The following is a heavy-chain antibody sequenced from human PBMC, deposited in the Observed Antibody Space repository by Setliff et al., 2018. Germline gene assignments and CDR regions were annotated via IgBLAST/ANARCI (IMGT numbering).Heavy chain of an antibody. V-gene: IGHV4-38-2*01. J-gene: IGHJ2*01. D-gene: IGHD2-21*01. CDR3: ARAQVVFAISAPVWYFEV. Sequence: PSETLSLTCGVSGYSISSGHFWGWIRQPPGKGLEWLGNIFHSGSTYYNPTLNSRVTMSVDTSKNQFSLKLTSVTAADTAVYYCARAQVVFAISAPVWYFEVWGRGTQVTVSS. CDR1: GYSISSGHF. CDR2: IFHSGST.